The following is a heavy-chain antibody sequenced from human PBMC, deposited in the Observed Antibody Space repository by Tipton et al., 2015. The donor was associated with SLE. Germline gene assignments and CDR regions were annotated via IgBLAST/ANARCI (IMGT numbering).Heavy chain of an antibody. CDR3: AKARYSSGWLVDY. D-gene: IGHD6-19*01. J-gene: IGHJ4*02. CDR2: ISGGGGNI. Sequence: GSLRLSCAASGFTFTNYAMSWVRQAPGKGLEWVSGISGGGGNIYYADSVKGRFTISRDNSKNTLYLQMNSLRAEDTAVYYCAKARYSSGWLVDYWGQGTLVTVSS. V-gene: IGHV3-23*01. CDR1: GFTFTNYA.